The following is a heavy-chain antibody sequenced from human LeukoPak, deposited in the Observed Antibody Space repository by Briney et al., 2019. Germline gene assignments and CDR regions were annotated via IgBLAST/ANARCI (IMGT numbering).Heavy chain of an antibody. CDR2: IIPILGIA. J-gene: IGHJ5*02. D-gene: IGHD5-18*01. Sequence: SVKVSCKASGGTFSSYTISWVRQAPGQGLEWMGRIIPILGIANYAQKFQGRVTITADKSTSTAYMELSSLRSEDTAVYYCAKGDTAMVGFDPWGQGTLVTVSS. CDR1: GGTFSSYT. CDR3: AKGDTAMVGFDP. V-gene: IGHV1-69*02.